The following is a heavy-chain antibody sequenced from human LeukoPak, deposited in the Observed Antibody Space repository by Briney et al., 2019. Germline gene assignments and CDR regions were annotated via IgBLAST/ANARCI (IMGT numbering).Heavy chain of an antibody. CDR1: GYTFTSYY. D-gene: IGHD2-15*01. V-gene: IGHV1-46*01. CDR2: INPSGGST. Sequence: GSVKVSCKASGYTFTSYYMHWVRQAPGQGLEWMGIINPSGGSTSYAQKFQGRVTMTRDMSTSTVYMELSSLRSEDTAVYYCARDMSGYCSGGSCYTKSAFDYWGQGTLVTVSS. J-gene: IGHJ4*02. CDR3: ARDMSGYCSGGSCYTKSAFDY.